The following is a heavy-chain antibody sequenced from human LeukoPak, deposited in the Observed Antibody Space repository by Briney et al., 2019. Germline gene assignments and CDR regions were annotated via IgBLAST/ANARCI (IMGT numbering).Heavy chain of an antibody. J-gene: IGHJ4*02. Sequence: GGSLRLSCAASGFTFSSYEMNWVRQAPGKGLEWVANIKQDGSEKYYVDSVKGRFTISRDNANNSLYLQMNSLRAEDTAVYYCARMSGIAVAAIWISYFDYWGQGTLVTVSS. CDR3: ARMSGIAVAAIWISYFDY. D-gene: IGHD6-19*01. V-gene: IGHV3-7*03. CDR1: GFTFSSYE. CDR2: IKQDGSEK.